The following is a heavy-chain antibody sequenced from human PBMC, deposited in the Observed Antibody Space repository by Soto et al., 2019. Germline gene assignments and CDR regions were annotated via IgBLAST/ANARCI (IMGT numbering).Heavy chain of an antibody. CDR2: TKNKANSYTT. CDR1: EFTFSDHY. D-gene: IGHD3-22*01. CDR3: ASSLSGYNYWYFDL. Sequence: EVQLVESGGGLVQPGGSLRLSCAASEFTFSDHYMDWVRQAPGKGLEWVGRTKNKANSYTTEYAASVKGRFTISRDDSKNSLYLQMHSLKTEETAVYYCASSLSGYNYWYFDLWGRGTLVTVSS. V-gene: IGHV3-72*01. J-gene: IGHJ2*01.